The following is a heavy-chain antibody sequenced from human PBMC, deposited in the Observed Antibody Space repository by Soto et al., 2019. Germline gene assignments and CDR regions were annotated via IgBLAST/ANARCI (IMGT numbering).Heavy chain of an antibody. Sequence: QVPLVQSGAEVKKPGASVTVSCKTSGYTPTNYDIGWVRQAPGQGLEWLGWISAYNGNTNSAQKLQGRLTMTTDASTRTAYMELRSRRSDGTAVYYCASALYRSGTYYAFDNWGQGTLVTVSS. D-gene: IGHD1-26*01. J-gene: IGHJ4*02. CDR1: GYTPTNYD. CDR2: ISAYNGNT. V-gene: IGHV1-18*01. CDR3: ASALYRSGTYYAFDN.